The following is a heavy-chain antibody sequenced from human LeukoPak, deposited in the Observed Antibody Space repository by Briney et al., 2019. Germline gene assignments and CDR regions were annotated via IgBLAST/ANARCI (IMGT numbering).Heavy chain of an antibody. CDR3: ARDGRFPPEVLPRYFDY. CDR2: IYYSGST. V-gene: IGHV4-39*07. Sequence: PSETLSLTCSVSGGSVSGGSYYWGLIRQPPGKGLQWIGNIYYSGSTYYNPSLKSRVTISVETSKNQFSLKLSSVTAADTAVYYCARDGRFPPEVLPRYFDYWGQGTLVTVSS. J-gene: IGHJ4*02. D-gene: IGHD1-26*01. CDR1: GGSVSGGSYY.